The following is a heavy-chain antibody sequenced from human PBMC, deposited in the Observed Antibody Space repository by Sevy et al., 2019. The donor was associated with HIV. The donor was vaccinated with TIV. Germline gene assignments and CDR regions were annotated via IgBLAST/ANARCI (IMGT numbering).Heavy chain of an antibody. CDR3: SIGPKALCSGGSCYTRWFDP. Sequence: GGSLRLSCATSGFSFSTYSMNWVRQAPGKGLEWVASITSGSRYIYYADSVKGRFTISRDNVQNSLYLQLNSLRAEDTAVYYCSIGPKALCSGGSCYTRWFDPWGQGTLVTVSS. CDR2: ITSGSRYI. V-gene: IGHV3-21*01. J-gene: IGHJ5*02. CDR1: GFSFSTYS. D-gene: IGHD2-15*01.